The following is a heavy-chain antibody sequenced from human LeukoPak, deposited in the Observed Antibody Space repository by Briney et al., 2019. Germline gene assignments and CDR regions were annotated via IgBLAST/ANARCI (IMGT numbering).Heavy chain of an antibody. Sequence: GGSLRLSCAASGFTFSSYAMSWVRQAPGKGLEWVSAISGSGGSTYYADSVKGRFTISRDNAKNSLYLQMNSLRAEDTAVYYCARESYYDYVWGSYRYGGAFDIWGQGTMVTVSS. V-gene: IGHV3-23*01. D-gene: IGHD3-16*02. CDR3: ARESYYDYVWGSYRYGGAFDI. J-gene: IGHJ3*02. CDR1: GFTFSSYA. CDR2: ISGSGGST.